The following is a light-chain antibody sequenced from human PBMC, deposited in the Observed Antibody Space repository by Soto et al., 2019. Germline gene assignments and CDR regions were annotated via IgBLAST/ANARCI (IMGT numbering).Light chain of an antibody. V-gene: IGKV1-9*01. Sequence: VKFTHSPSLLSSSIVDRVTITCRSSHDISTFLAWYQQKPGKAPKLLIYEASTLQSGVPSRFSGSGSGTEFTLTISGLLPEDFAAYHCQHLYTLPFTVGQGTRLEI. CDR3: QHLYTLPFT. J-gene: IGKJ5*01. CDR2: EAS. CDR1: HDISTF.